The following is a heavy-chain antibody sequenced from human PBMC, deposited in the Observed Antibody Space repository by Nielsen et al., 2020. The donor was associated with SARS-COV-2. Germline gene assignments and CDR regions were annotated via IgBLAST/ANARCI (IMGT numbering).Heavy chain of an antibody. J-gene: IGHJ4*02. CDR1: GGSFSGYY. V-gene: IGHV4-34*01. CDR3: ARGGGYKLY. Sequence: GSLRLSCDVYGGSFSGYYWSWIRQPPGKGLEWIGEINHSGSTNYNPSLKSRVTISVDTSKNQFSLKLSSVTAADTAVYYCARGGGYKLYWGQGTLVTVSS. CDR2: INHSGST. D-gene: IGHD5-24*01.